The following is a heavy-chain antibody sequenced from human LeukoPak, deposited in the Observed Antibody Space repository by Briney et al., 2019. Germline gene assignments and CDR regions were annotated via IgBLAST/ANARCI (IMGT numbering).Heavy chain of an antibody. Sequence: SETLSLTCTVSGGSISSYYWSWIRQPPGKGLEWIGYIYYSGSTNYNPSLKSRVTISVDTSKNQSSLKPSSVTAADTAVYYCARVDPDSSSTLEVFDYWGQGTLVTVSS. J-gene: IGHJ4*02. CDR2: IYYSGST. CDR3: ARVDPDSSSTLEVFDY. V-gene: IGHV4-59*01. D-gene: IGHD6-6*01. CDR1: GGSISSYY.